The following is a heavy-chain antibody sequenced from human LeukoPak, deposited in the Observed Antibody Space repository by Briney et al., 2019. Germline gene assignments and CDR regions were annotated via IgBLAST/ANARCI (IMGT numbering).Heavy chain of an antibody. CDR1: GFSFNIYA. D-gene: IGHD4-17*01. J-gene: IGHJ5*01. CDR3: ARGSHGEHDS. V-gene: IGHV3-23*01. CDR2: IDRSGGST. Sequence: GDSLRLSCAASGFSFNIYAMSWVRQAPGKGLEWVAAIDRSGGSTFYADSVKGRFTISKDNSKNTLYLQINSLRVDDTVIYYCARGSHGEHDSWGQGTLVTVSS.